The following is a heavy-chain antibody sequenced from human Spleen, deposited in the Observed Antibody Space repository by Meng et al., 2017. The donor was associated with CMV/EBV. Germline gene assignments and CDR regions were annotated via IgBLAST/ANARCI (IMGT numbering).Heavy chain of an antibody. D-gene: IGHD3-3*01. CDR1: GFTFSNYA. CDR3: AREKESGRFLRFDP. CDR2: ISRSGGST. J-gene: IGHJ5*02. V-gene: IGHV3-23*01. Sequence: GESLKISCAASGFTFSNYAMSWVRQAPGKGLEWVSAISRSGGSTYYADSVKGRFTISRDKSKNTLYLQMNSLRAEDTAVYYCAREKESGRFLRFDPWGQGTLVTVSS.